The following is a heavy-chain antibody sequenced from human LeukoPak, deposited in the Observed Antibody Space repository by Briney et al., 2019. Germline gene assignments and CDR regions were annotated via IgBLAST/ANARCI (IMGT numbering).Heavy chain of an antibody. J-gene: IGHJ5*02. D-gene: IGHD3-10*01. CDR3: AKDYSKTSYYGSGTYYRPNWFDP. CDR1: EFSVGSNY. V-gene: IGHV3-66*01. CDR2: IYSGGST. Sequence: GGSLRLSCAASEFSVGSNYMTRVRQAPGKGLEWVSLIYSGGSTYYADSVKGRFTISRDNSKNTLYLQMNSLRTEDTAVFYCAKDYSKTSYYGSGTYYRPNWFDPWGQGTLVTVSS.